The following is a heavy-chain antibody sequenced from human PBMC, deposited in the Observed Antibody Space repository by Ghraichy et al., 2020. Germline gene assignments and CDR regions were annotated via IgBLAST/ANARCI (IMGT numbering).Heavy chain of an antibody. Sequence: GGSLRLSCAASGFTVSSNYMNWVRQAPGKGLDWVSVIYSGGNTYYADSVKGRFTISRDNSKNTLYLQMNSLRAEDTAVYYCARAGRGYYSMDYWGQGTLVTVSS. V-gene: IGHV3-66*01. CDR3: ARAGRGYYSMDY. J-gene: IGHJ4*02. D-gene: IGHD3-22*01. CDR2: IYSGGNT. CDR1: GFTVSSNY.